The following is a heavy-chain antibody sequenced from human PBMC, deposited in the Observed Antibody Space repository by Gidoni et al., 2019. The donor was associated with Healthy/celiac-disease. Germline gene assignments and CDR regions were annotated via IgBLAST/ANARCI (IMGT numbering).Heavy chain of an antibody. D-gene: IGHD3-9*01. J-gene: IGHJ4*02. Sequence: QVQLVESGGGVVQPGRSLRLSCAASGFTFSSYGMHWVRQAPGKGLEWVAVIWYDGSNKYYADSVKGRFTISRDNSKNTLYLQMNSLRAEDTAVYYCARGHFDWLFRIDYWGQGTLVTVSS. CDR3: ARGHFDWLFRIDY. CDR2: IWYDGSNK. V-gene: IGHV3-33*01. CDR1: GFTFSSYG.